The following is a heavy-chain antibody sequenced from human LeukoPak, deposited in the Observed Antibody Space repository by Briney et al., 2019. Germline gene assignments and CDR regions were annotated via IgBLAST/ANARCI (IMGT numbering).Heavy chain of an antibody. CDR1: GGSISSSSYS. Sequence: TPSETLSPTCTVSGGSISSSSYSWGWIRQPPGKGLEWIGNIYYSGSTYYNPSLKSRVTISVDTSKNQFSLKLSSVTAADTAVYYCARHLFSSGWYYYYMDVWGKGTTVTVSS. CDR2: IYYSGST. V-gene: IGHV4-39*01. J-gene: IGHJ6*03. CDR3: ARHLFSSGWYYYYMDV. D-gene: IGHD6-19*01.